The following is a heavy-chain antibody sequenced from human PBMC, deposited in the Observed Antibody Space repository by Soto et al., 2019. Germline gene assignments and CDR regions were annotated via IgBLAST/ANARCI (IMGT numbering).Heavy chain of an antibody. CDR2: ISAYNGNT. V-gene: IGHV1-18*01. Sequence: QVQLVQSGAEVKKPGASVKVSCKASGYTFTSYGISWVRQAPGQGLEWMGWISAYNGNTNYAQKLQGRVTMTTDTXTXTXXMELRSLRSDDTAVYYCARGLCSSTSCYGDDAFDIWGQGTMVTVSS. D-gene: IGHD2-2*01. J-gene: IGHJ3*02. CDR3: ARGLCSSTSCYGDDAFDI. CDR1: GYTFTSYG.